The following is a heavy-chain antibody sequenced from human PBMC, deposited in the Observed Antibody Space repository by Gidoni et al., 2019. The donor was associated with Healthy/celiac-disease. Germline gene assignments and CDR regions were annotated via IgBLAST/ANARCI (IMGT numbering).Heavy chain of an antibody. CDR1: GGSFSVYY. CDR2: INHSGSP. D-gene: IGHD1-20*01. Sequence: QVQLQQWGAGLLKPSETLSLTCAVDGGSFSVYYWSWISQPPGKGLEWIGEINHSGSPNYNPSLKSRVTISVDTSKNQFSLKLSSVTAADTAVYYCARVPEVLTGTTRGGSRRYYYGMDVWGQGTTVTVSS. V-gene: IGHV4-34*01. J-gene: IGHJ6*02. CDR3: ARVPEVLTGTTRGGSRRYYYGMDV.